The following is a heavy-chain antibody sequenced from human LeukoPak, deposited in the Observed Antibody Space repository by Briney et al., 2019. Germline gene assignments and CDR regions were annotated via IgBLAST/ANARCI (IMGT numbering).Heavy chain of an antibody. Sequence: GGSLRLSCAASGFTFSSYGMHWVRQAPGKGLEWVAVISYDGSNKYYADSVKGRFTISRDNSKNTLYLQMNSLRAEDTAVYYCAKDNKVPGGFDYWGQGTLVTVSS. CDR1: GFTFSSYG. D-gene: IGHD2-15*01. V-gene: IGHV3-30*18. CDR3: AKDNKVPGGFDY. J-gene: IGHJ4*02. CDR2: ISYDGSNK.